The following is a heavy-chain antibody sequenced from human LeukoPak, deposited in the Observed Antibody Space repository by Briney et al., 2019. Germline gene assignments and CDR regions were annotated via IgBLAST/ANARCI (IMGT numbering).Heavy chain of an antibody. V-gene: IGHV3-48*03. Sequence: PGGSLRLSCEASGFTFSSFEMNWVRQAPGKGLEWFSYIDFGGTTIYYADSVKGRFTISRDSAKNKLYLQMNSRRAEDTAVYYCARGRGSSEIYYSFDNWGQGTLVTVSS. CDR1: GFTFSSFE. CDR3: ARGRGSSEIYYSFDN. J-gene: IGHJ4*02. CDR2: IDFGGTTI. D-gene: IGHD3-10*01.